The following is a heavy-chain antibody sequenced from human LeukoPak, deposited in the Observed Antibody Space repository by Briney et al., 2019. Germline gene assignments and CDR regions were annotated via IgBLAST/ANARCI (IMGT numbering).Heavy chain of an antibody. CDR3: ARGARATEVY. D-gene: IGHD4-23*01. Sequence: PGGSLRLSCAASGFIFSSSSMNWVRQAPGKGLEWVSYISSSSSTIYYADSVKGRFTISRDNAKNSLYLQMNSLRDEDTAVYYCARGARATEVYWGQGTLVTVSS. J-gene: IGHJ4*02. CDR1: GFIFSSSS. V-gene: IGHV3-48*02. CDR2: ISSSSSTI.